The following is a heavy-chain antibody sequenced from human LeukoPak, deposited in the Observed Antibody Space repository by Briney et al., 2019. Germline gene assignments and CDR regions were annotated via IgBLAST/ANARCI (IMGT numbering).Heavy chain of an antibody. D-gene: IGHD2-15*01. Sequence: SETLSLTCTVSGASISSISYFWGWTRQPPGKGLEWIGSSYYSGSTYYNSSLKSRVTISVDTSKNQFSLRLNSVTAADTAVYYCAREVFCSGGTCYRSDNWGQGTLVTVSS. CDR3: AREVFCSGGTCYRSDN. CDR2: SYYSGST. CDR1: GASISSISYF. J-gene: IGHJ4*02. V-gene: IGHV4-39*02.